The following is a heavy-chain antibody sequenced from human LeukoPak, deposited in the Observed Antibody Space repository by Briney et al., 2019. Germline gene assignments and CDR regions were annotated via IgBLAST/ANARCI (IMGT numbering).Heavy chain of an antibody. CDR2: IYSSGST. V-gene: IGHV4-59*01. CDR3: ARDGPYMSNWYQGYYYYGLDV. Sequence: PSETLSLTCSVSGGSITSFYWNWIRQTPGKGLEWIGHIYSSGSTKYNPSLKGRVTISLDTSKSQFSLKLKSLTAADTAVYYCARDGPYMSNWYQGYYYYGLDVWGQGTTVTVSS. CDR1: GGSITSFY. J-gene: IGHJ6*02. D-gene: IGHD6-13*01.